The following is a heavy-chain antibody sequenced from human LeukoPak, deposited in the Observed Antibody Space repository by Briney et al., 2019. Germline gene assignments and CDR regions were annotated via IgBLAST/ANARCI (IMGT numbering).Heavy chain of an antibody. CDR2: ISHDGSNK. J-gene: IGHJ4*02. Sequence: GGSLRLSCAASGFTFSTYAMHWVRQAPGKGLEWVAVISHDGSNKYYADSVKGRFTISRDNSKNTLYLQMNSLRAEDTAVYYCARRKEELRDGGYVGGALGYWGQGTLVPSPQ. V-gene: IGHV3-30-3*01. CDR1: GFTFSTYA. CDR3: ARRKEELRDGGYVGGALGY. D-gene: IGHD5-12*01.